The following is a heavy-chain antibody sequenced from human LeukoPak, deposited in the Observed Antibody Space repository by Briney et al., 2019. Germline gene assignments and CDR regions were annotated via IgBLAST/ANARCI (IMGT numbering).Heavy chain of an antibody. D-gene: IGHD4-17*01. CDR3: AADYGDYVSPSD. J-gene: IGHJ4*02. CDR1: GFNFRDSA. Sequence: PGGSLRLSCAASGFNFRDSAMHWVRQPQGKGLEGVAVTSYDGTNKYYADSVKGRFTISRDNSKNTLYLQMNSLRLEDTGVYYCAADYGDYVSPSDWGQGTLVTVSS. V-gene: IGHV3-30*04. CDR2: TSYDGTNK.